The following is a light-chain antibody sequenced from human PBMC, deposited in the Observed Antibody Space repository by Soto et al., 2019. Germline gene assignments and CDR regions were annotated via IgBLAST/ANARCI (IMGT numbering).Light chain of an antibody. CDR1: SSDVGAYKF. CDR2: EVS. J-gene: IGLJ3*02. Sequence: QSALTQPASVSGSPVQSITIFCSGTSSDVGAYKFVSWYRHHPGKAPQVMIYEVSNRPSGVSNRFSGSKSGNTASLTISGLQPEDEGDYYCSSYTSTSTPWVFGGGTKLTVL. V-gene: IGLV2-14*01. CDR3: SSYTSTSTPWV.